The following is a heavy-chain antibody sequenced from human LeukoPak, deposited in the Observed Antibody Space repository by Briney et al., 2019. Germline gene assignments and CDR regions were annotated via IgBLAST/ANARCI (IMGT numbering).Heavy chain of an antibody. CDR2: IYYSGNT. D-gene: IGHD2-2*02. CDR3: ARGRGPVGCSSTSCYTGWVYYYYYYYMDV. Sequence: SETLSLTCSVSGGSISSSSYYWGWIRQPPGKGLEWIGSIYYSGNTYNNPSLKSRVTVSVDTSKNQFSLKLSSVTAADTAVYYCARGRGPVGCSSTSCYTGWVYYYYYYYMDVWGKGTTVTVSS. J-gene: IGHJ6*03. CDR1: GGSISSSSYY. V-gene: IGHV4-39*07.